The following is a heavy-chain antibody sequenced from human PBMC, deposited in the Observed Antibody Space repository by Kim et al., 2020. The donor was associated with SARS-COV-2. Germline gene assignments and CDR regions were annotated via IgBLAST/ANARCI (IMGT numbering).Heavy chain of an antibody. CDR1: GGTFSSYA. V-gene: IGHV1-69*13. J-gene: IGHJ6*02. D-gene: IGHD3-9*01. CDR3: ARGGPPNYDILTGHTAAGGMDV. CDR2: IIPIFGTA. Sequence: SVKVSCKASGGTFSSYAISWVRQAPGQGLEWMGGIIPIFGTANYAQKFQGRVTITADESTSTAYMELSSLRSEDTAVYYCARGGPPNYDILTGHTAAGGMDVWGQGTTVTVSS.